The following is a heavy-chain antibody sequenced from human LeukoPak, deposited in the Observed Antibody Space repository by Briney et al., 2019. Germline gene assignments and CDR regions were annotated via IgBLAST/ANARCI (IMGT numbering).Heavy chain of an antibody. CDR1: GFTFSNYA. V-gene: IGHV3-23*01. CDR2: ISGSGGSA. CDR3: AKGLSAAGDYYFDY. J-gene: IGHJ4*02. Sequence: PGGSLRLSCADSGFTFSNYAMSWVRQAPGKGLEWLSTISGSGGSAYYADSVKGRFTISRDNSKNTVYLQMKSLRVEATAVYYCAKGLSAAGDYYFDYWGQGALVTVSS. D-gene: IGHD2-21*01.